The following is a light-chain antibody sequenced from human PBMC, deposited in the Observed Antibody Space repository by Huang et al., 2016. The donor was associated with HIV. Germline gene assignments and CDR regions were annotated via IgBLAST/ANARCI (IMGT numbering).Light chain of an antibody. J-gene: IGKJ4*01. Sequence: IQKTQSPSSLSASVGDRVTITCRASQAISNSLVWYQQKPGKAPKLLLFAASRLDSGVPSRFRGSGSGTDYTLTISSLQPEDFATYYCQQYFTTPLAFGGGTKVEIK. CDR2: AAS. CDR3: QQYFTTPLA. V-gene: IGKV1-NL1*01. CDR1: QAISNS.